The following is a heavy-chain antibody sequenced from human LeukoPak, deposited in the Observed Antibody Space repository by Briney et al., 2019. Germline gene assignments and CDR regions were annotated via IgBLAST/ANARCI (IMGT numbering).Heavy chain of an antibody. Sequence: PGGSLRLSCAASGFTFSSYTMNWVRRAPGKGLEWVSSISSSSSYIYYADSMKGRFTISRDNAKNSLYLQMNSLRAEDTAVYYCARGDPIYDFWGGGDYWGQGSLVTVSS. V-gene: IGHV3-21*01. D-gene: IGHD3-3*01. CDR1: GFTFSSYT. CDR2: ISSSSSYI. J-gene: IGHJ4*02. CDR3: ARGDPIYDFWGGGDY.